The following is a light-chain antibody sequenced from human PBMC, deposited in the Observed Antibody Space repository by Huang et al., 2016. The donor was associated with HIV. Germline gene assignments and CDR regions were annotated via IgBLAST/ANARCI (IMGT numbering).Light chain of an antibody. V-gene: IGKV3-15*01. Sequence: VMTQSPATLSVSPGERATLSCRASESILRNLAWYQQRPGQSPRLLIYGASVRLTGIPDRFSGSGSGTEFSLTISSLQSEDFAVYYCQQYNKWPPYTYGQGTKLEIK. J-gene: IGKJ2*01. CDR1: ESILRN. CDR3: QQYNKWPPYT. CDR2: GAS.